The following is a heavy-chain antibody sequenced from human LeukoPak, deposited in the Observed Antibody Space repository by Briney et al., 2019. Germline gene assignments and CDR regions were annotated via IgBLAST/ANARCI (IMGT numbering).Heavy chain of an antibody. CDR1: GGTFSSYA. CDR3: ARERGYDILTGYHHPHFDY. V-gene: IGHV1-69*05. J-gene: IGHJ4*02. D-gene: IGHD3-9*01. CDR2: IIPIFGTA. Sequence: ASVKVSCKASGGTFSSYAISWVRQAPGQGLEWMGGIIPIFGTANYAQKFQGRVTITTDESTSTAYMELSSLRPEDTAVYYCARERGYDILTGYHHPHFDYWGQGTLVTVSS.